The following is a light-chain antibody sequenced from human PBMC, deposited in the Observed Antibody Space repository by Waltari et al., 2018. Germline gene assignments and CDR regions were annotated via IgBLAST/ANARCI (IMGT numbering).Light chain of an antibody. Sequence: DIQMTQSPPSLSASIGYTSTVTCRASQNIRTYLNWYQQKPAKAPKLLIFGASSLPRGVPSRFTGSASGTEFTLTITNLQPDDFATYFCQQSFSSPWTFGQGTTV. V-gene: IGKV1-39*01. CDR1: QNIRTY. J-gene: IGKJ1*01. CDR3: QQSFSSPWT. CDR2: GAS.